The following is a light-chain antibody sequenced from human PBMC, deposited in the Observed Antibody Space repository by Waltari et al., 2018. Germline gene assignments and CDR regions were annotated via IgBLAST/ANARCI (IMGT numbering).Light chain of an antibody. Sequence: DIQMTQSPSSLSASVGDRVTIPCQASRDIKNYLNWYQQKPGKAPKLLIYDASTLETGVPSRFSGSGSGTDFVFTISRLQPEDIATYYCQHYDGVPPWTFGQGTRVDFK. CDR2: DAS. CDR1: RDIKNY. V-gene: IGKV1-33*01. J-gene: IGKJ1*01. CDR3: QHYDGVPPWT.